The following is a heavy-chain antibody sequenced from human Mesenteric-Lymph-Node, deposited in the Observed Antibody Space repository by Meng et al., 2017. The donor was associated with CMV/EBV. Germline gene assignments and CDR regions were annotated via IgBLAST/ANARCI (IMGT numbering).Heavy chain of an antibody. CDR2: IYYSGST. J-gene: IGHJ5*02. V-gene: IGHV4-59*01. Sequence: SETLSLTCTVSGGSISSYYWSWIRQPPGKGLEWIGYIYYSGSTNYNPSLKSRLTMSLDTSKNQFSLKVNSVTAADTAVHYCARESRLTIFGVVIFDPWGQGTLVTVSS. CDR3: ARESRLTIFGVVIFDP. D-gene: IGHD3-3*01. CDR1: GGSISSYY.